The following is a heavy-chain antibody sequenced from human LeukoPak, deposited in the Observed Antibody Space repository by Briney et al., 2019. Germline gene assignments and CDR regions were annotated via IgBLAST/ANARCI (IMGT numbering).Heavy chain of an antibody. CDR3: ARVRKPHAFDI. Sequence: WETLSLTCAVYGGSFSGYYWSWIRQPPGKGLEWIGEINHSGSTNYNPSPKSRVTIPVDTSKNHLSLKLSSGTAADTAVYYCARVRKPHAFDIWGQGTMVTVP. J-gene: IGHJ3*02. V-gene: IGHV4-34*01. CDR2: INHSGST. CDR1: GGSFSGYY.